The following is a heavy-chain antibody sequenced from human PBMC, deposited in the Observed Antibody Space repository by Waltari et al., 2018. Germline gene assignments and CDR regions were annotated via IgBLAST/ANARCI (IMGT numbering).Heavy chain of an antibody. D-gene: IGHD3-10*01. CDR1: GYSFTSYN. CDR3: ARDYGSGTYYYMDV. V-gene: IGHV1-8*03. CDR2: MNPTSGST. J-gene: IGHJ6*03. Sequence: QVQLVQSGAEAKKPGASVKVSCKDSGYSFTSYNINWVRQAAGQGLEWMGWMNPTSGSTGYAQKFQDRVTITRNTSIGTAYMELRSLRSEDTAVYYCARDYGSGTYYYMDVWGKGTTVTVSS.